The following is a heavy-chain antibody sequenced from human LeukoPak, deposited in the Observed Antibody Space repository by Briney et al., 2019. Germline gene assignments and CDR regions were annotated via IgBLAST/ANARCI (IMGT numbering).Heavy chain of an antibody. CDR1: GYTFTGYY. CDR3: ARGGGDYDFWSGYSYYFDY. V-gene: IGHV1-2*02. D-gene: IGHD3-3*01. Sequence: ASVKVSCKASGYTFTGYYMHWVRQAPGQGLEWMGWINPNSGGTNYAQKFQGRVTMTRDTSISTAYMELSRLRSDDTAVYYCARGGGDYDFWSGYSYYFDYWGQGTLVTVSS. CDR2: INPNSGGT. J-gene: IGHJ4*02.